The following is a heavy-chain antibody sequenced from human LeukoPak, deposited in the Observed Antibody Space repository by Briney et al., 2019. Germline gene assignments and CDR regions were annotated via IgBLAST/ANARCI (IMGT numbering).Heavy chain of an antibody. CDR3: ARSLITISSSDAFDI. D-gene: IGHD3-3*01. V-gene: IGHV5-51*01. Sequence: GESLKISCKGSGYSFTSYWIGWVRQMPGKGLEWMGIIYPGDSGTRYSPSFQGQVTISADKSISTAYLQWSSLKASDTAMYYCARSLITISSSDAFDIWGQGTMVTVSS. CDR2: IYPGDSGT. CDR1: GYSFTSYW. J-gene: IGHJ3*02.